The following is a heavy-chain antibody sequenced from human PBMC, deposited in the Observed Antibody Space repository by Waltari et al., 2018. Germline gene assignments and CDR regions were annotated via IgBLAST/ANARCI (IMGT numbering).Heavy chain of an antibody. V-gene: IGHV1-69*02. CDR3: ARVGDYGGNQRGDY. J-gene: IGHJ4*02. CDR1: GGTFSSYT. D-gene: IGHD4-17*01. CDR2: IIPILGIA. Sequence: QVQLVQSGAAVTKPGSSVKVSCKASGGTFSSYTIVWVRHAPGQGLEWMGRIIPILGIANYAQKFQGRVTITADKSTSTAYMELSSLRSEDTAVYYCARVGDYGGNQRGDYWGQGTLVTVSS.